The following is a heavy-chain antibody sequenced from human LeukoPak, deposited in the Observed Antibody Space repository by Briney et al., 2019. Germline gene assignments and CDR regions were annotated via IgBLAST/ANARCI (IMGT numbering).Heavy chain of an antibody. D-gene: IGHD3-10*01. V-gene: IGHV1-3*01. CDR3: ASDYGSGSYYTYLDY. CDR1: GYTFSNYA. Sequence: ASVKVSCKASGYTFSNYAMHWVRQAPGQRLEWMGWINAGNGNTKYSQKFQGRVTMTTDTSTTTAYMELRSLRSDDTAVYYCASDYGSGSYYTYLDYWGQGTLVTVSS. CDR2: INAGNGNT. J-gene: IGHJ4*02.